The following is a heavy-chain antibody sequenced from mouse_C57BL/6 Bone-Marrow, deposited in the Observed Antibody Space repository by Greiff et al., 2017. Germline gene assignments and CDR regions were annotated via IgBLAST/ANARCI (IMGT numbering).Heavy chain of an antibody. CDR2: IHPNSGST. CDR3: ALIYYYCSSYCYFDY. Sequence: QVQLQQPGAELVKPGASVKLSCKASGYNFTSYWMHWVKQRPGQGLEWIGMIHPNSGSTNYNEKFKSKATLTVDKSSSTAYMQLSSLTSEDSAVYYGALIYYYCSSYCYFDYWGQGTTLTVSS. D-gene: IGHD1-1*01. J-gene: IGHJ2*01. CDR1: GYNFTSYW. V-gene: IGHV1-64*01.